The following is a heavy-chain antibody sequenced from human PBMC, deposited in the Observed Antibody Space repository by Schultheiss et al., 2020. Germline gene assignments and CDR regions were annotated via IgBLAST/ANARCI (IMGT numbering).Heavy chain of an antibody. CDR2: ISYDGSNK. CDR3: TTDLLSGSSTSCYDWFDP. V-gene: IGHV3-30*03. Sequence: GESLKISCAASGFTFSSYAMSWVRQAPGKGLEWVAVISYDGSNKYYADSVKGRFTISRDNSKNTLYLQMNSLKTEDTAVYYCTTDLLSGSSTSCYDWFDPWGQGTLVTVSS. J-gene: IGHJ5*02. CDR1: GFTFSSYA. D-gene: IGHD2-2*01.